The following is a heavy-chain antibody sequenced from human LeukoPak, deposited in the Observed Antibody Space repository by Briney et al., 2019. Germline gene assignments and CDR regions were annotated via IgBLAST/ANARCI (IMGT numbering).Heavy chain of an antibody. CDR1: GGSISSYY. Sequence: SETLSLTCTVSGGSISSYYWSWIRQPPGKGLEWIGYIYYSGSTNYNPSLKGRVTISVDTSKNQFSLKLSSVTAADTAVYYCARSQTTVTCFDYWGQGTLVTVSS. CDR2: IYYSGST. CDR3: ARSQTTVTCFDY. V-gene: IGHV4-59*01. J-gene: IGHJ4*02. D-gene: IGHD4-17*01.